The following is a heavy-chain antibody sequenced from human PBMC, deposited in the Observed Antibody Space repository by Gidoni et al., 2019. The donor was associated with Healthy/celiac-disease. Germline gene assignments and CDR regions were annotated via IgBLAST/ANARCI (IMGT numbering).Heavy chain of an antibody. D-gene: IGHD3-3*01. CDR1: GYTFTSYY. CDR3: AREPVTPREPVWSGARGYYYYMDV. CDR2: INPSGGST. Sequence: QVQLVQSGAEVKKPGASVKVSCKASGYTFTSYYMHWVRQAPGQGLEWMGIINPSGGSTSYAQKFQGRVTMTRDTSTSTVYMELSSLRSEDTAVYYCAREPVTPREPVWSGARGYYYYMDVWGKGTTVTVSS. V-gene: IGHV1-46*01. J-gene: IGHJ6*03.